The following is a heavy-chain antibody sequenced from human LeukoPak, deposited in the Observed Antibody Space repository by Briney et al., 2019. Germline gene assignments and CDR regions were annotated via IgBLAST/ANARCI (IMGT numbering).Heavy chain of an antibody. V-gene: IGHV4-59*01. D-gene: IGHD2-2*01. CDR1: GGSISSYY. CDR3: ARTSTSFDD. CDR2: ISYSGST. Sequence: PSETLSLTCTVSGGSISSYYWSWIRQPPGKGLEWIGYISYSGSTNYNPSLKSRVTISVDMSKNQFSLDLSSVIAADTAVYYCARTSTSFDDWGQGTLVTVSS. J-gene: IGHJ4*02.